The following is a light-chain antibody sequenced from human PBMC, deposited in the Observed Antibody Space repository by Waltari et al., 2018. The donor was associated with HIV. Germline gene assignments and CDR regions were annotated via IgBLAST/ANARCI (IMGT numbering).Light chain of an antibody. CDR2: AAS. CDR3: QHLNSFPPFT. Sequence: DFPLTQSPSFLSASVGDRVVITCRASQGISSNLAWYQQKPGLAPKLLIYAASSLPSGVPSRFSGGGSGTQFTLTIRNLQPEDFATYYCQHLNSFPPFTFGPGTTVDVK. V-gene: IGKV1-9*01. CDR1: QGISSN. J-gene: IGKJ3*01.